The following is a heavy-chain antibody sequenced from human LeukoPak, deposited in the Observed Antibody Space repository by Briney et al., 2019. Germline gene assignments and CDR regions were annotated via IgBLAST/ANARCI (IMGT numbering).Heavy chain of an antibody. D-gene: IGHD3-10*01. CDR3: ARQYYYGAFDI. V-gene: IGHV4-61*05. CDR1: GGSISSSSYY. Sequence: SETLSLTCTVSGGSISSSSYYWGWIRQPPGKGLEWIGYIYYSGSTNYNPSLKSRVTISVDTSKNQFSLKLSSVTAADTAVYYCARQYYYGAFDIWGQGTMVTVSS. CDR2: IYYSGST. J-gene: IGHJ3*02.